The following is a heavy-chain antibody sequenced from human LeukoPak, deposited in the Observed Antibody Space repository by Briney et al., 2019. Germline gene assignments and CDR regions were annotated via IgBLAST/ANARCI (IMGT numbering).Heavy chain of an antibody. J-gene: IGHJ4*02. CDR3: ARSANRWLVPYYFDY. D-gene: IGHD6-19*01. Sequence: PSQTLSLTCAISGDSVSSNSAAWNWIRQSPSRGLEWLGRTYYRSKWKNDYAISVKSRIIINPDTSKNQFSLQLNSVTPEDTAVYYCARSANRWLVPYYFDYWGQGTLVTASS. CDR1: GDSVSSNSAA. CDR2: TYYRSKWKN. V-gene: IGHV6-1*01.